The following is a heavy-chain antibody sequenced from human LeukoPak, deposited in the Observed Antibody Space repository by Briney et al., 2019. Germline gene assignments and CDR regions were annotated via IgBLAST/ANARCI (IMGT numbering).Heavy chain of an antibody. CDR1: GGSISSYY. V-gene: IGHV4-59*01. Sequence: SETLSLTCTVSGGSISSYYWSWIRQPPGKGLEWIGYIYYSGSTNYNPSLKSRVTISVDTSKNQFSLKLSSVTAADTAVYYCARSAWRDGYNRGEIPFDYWSQGTLVTVSS. CDR3: ARSAWRDGYNRGEIPFDY. D-gene: IGHD5-12*01. J-gene: IGHJ4*02. CDR2: IYYSGST.